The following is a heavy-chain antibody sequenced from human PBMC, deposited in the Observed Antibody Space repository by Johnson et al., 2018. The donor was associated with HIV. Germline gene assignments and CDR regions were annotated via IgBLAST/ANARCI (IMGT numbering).Heavy chain of an antibody. Sequence: VQLVESGGGLVQPGGSLRLSCVASGFTVSGNYMSWVRQAPGKGLEWVSVMYSGGSTYYADSVKGRFTISRDNSKNTLYLQMNSLRAEDTAVYYCARGHMVRGVTHAFDIWGQGTRVTVSS. J-gene: IGHJ3*02. CDR1: GFTVSGNY. CDR3: ARGHMVRGVTHAFDI. V-gene: IGHV3-66*01. D-gene: IGHD3-10*01. CDR2: MYSGGST.